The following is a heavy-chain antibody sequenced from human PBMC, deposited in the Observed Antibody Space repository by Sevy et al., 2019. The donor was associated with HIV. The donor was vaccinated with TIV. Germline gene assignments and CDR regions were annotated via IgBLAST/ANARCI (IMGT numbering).Heavy chain of an antibody. D-gene: IGHD2-21*02. CDR1: GGTFSSYA. Sequence: ASVKVSCKASGGTFSSYAISWVRQAPGQGLEWMAGIIPIFGTANYAQKFQGRVTITADESTSTAYMELSSLRSEDTAVYYCATEQKHIAEVTAIRGPFYYYYGMDVWGQGTTVTVSS. CDR2: IIPIFGTA. V-gene: IGHV1-69*13. J-gene: IGHJ6*02. CDR3: ATEQKHIAEVTAIRGPFYYYYGMDV.